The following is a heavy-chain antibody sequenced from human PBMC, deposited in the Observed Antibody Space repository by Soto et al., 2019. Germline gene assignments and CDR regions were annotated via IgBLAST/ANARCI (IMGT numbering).Heavy chain of an antibody. D-gene: IGHD2-2*01. J-gene: IGHJ4*02. Sequence: EVQLLESGGGLVQPGGSLRLSCAASGFTFNTYAMNWVRQAPGKGLEWVSGISGSGDSTYYADSVKGQFTISRDNSKNILNLQMNSLRAEDTAVYYCASSRSGGCSGTSCYAYWGQGTLVIVSS. CDR3: ASSRSGGCSGTSCYAY. CDR1: GFTFNTYA. V-gene: IGHV3-23*01. CDR2: ISGSGDST.